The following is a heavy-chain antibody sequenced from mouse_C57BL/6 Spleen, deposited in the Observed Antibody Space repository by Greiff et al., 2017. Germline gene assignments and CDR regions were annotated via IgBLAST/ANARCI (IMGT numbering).Heavy chain of an antibody. J-gene: IGHJ2*01. CDR3: ARRGYYDRRTALDY. D-gene: IGHD1-1*01. V-gene: IGHV5-17*01. CDR1: GFTFSDYG. Sequence: EVKLMESGGGLVKPGGSLKLSCAASGFTFSDYGMPWVRQAPEKGLEWVAYISSGSSTIYYADTVKGRFTISRDNAKNTLYLQMTSLRSEDTAMYYGARRGYYDRRTALDYWGQGTTLTVSS. CDR2: ISSGSSTI.